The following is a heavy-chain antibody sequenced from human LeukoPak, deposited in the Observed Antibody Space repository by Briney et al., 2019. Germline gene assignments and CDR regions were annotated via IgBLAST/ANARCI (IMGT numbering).Heavy chain of an antibody. CDR1: GGSISSYY. CDR3: ARGIRYYGMDV. J-gene: IGHJ6*02. CDR2: IYTSGST. V-gene: IGHV4-4*07. Sequence: SETLSLTCTVSGGSISSYYWSWIRQPAGKGLEWIGRIYTSGSTNYNPSLKSRVTMSVDTSKNRFSLKLSSVTAADTAAYYCARGIRYYGMDVWGQGTTVTVSS.